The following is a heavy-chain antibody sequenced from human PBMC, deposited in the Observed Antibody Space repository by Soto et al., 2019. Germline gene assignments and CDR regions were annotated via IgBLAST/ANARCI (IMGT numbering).Heavy chain of an antibody. CDR2: IIPIFGTA. J-gene: IGHJ6*02. D-gene: IGHD3-9*01. Sequence: SVKVSCKASGGTFSSYAISWVRQATGQGLEWMGGIIPIFGTANYAQKFQGRVTITADESTSTAYMELSSLRSEDTAVYYCARAARYFDWLLRKYGMDVRGQGTTVTVSS. CDR1: GGTFSSYA. V-gene: IGHV1-69*13. CDR3: ARAARYFDWLLRKYGMDV.